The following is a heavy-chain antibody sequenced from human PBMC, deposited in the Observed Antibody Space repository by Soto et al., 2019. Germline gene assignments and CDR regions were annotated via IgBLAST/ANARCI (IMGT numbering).Heavy chain of an antibody. CDR3: AKGTYYDILTGYPFDY. CDR2: ISWNSGSI. CDR1: GFTFDDYV. D-gene: IGHD3-9*01. J-gene: IGHJ4*02. V-gene: IGHV3-9*01. Sequence: PGGSLRLSCAASGFTFDDYVMHWVRQAPGKGLEWVSGISWNSGSIGYADSVKGRFTISRDNAKNSLYLQMNSLRAEDTALYYCAKGTYYDILTGYPFDYWGQGTLVTVSS.